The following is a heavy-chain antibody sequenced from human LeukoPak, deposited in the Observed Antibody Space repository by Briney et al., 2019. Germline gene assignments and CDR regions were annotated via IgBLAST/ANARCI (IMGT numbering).Heavy chain of an antibody. V-gene: IGHV1-18*01. CDR3: AREAADHLDY. J-gene: IGHJ4*02. CDR1: GYTFTNYN. Sequence: GASVKVSCKPSGYTFTNYNLAWVRQAPGEGLEWMGWISPYNGDTNYAPKFQGRVTLTTDTSTSTGYTELRNLRSDDTAVYYCAREAADHLDYWGQGTLVTVSS. CDR2: ISPYNGDT.